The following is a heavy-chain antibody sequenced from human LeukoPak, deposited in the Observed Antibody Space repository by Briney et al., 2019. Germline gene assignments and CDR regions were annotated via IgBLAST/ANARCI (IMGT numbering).Heavy chain of an antibody. CDR2: ISSSGSTI. CDR3: ARETPYYDILTIQKSGLDP. J-gene: IGHJ5*02. Sequence: GGSLRLSCAASGFTFSSYEMNWVRQAPGKGLEWVSYISSSGSTIYYADSVKGRFSISRDNAKNSLYLQMNSLRAEDTAVYYCARETPYYDILTIQKSGLDPWGQGTLVTVSS. CDR1: GFTFSSYE. V-gene: IGHV3-48*03. D-gene: IGHD3-9*01.